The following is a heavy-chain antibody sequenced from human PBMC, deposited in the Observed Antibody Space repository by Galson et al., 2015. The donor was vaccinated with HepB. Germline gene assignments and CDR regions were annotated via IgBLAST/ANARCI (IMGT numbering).Heavy chain of an antibody. CDR3: ARVGLAKCTNGVCYATYYYYYGMDV. CDR2: ISSSSSYT. V-gene: IGHV3-11*06. Sequence: SLRLSCAASGFTFSDYYMSWIRQAPGKGLEWVSYISSSSSYTNYADSVKGRFTISRDNAKNSLYLQMNSLRAEDTAVYYCARVGLAKCTNGVCYATYYYYYGMDVWGQGTTVTVSS. J-gene: IGHJ6*02. CDR1: GFTFSDYY. D-gene: IGHD2-8*01.